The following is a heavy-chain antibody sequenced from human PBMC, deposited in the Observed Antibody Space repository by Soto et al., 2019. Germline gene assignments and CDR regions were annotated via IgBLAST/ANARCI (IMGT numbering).Heavy chain of an antibody. D-gene: IGHD3-22*01. CDR2: ISYDGSNK. CDR1: GFTLSSYG. Sequence: GSLRLSGAASGFTLSSYGMHWVRQAPGKGLEWVAVISYDGSNKYYADSVKGRFTISRDNSKNTLYLQMNSLRAEDTAVYYCAKGDVRTGITMIVVVITDWGQGTLVTVS. V-gene: IGHV3-30*18. CDR3: AKGDVRTGITMIVVVITD. J-gene: IGHJ4*02.